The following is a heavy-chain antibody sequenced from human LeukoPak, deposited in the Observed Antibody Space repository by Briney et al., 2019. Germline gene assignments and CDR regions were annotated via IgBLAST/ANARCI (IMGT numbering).Heavy chain of an antibody. CDR1: GLTFSNYA. J-gene: IGHJ6*04. CDR3: AKEVGYNSDWYYGMDV. D-gene: IGHD6-19*01. CDR2: ISGSGGTT. Sequence: TGGSLRLSCAASGLTFSNYAMTWVRQAPGKGLEWVSGISGSGGTTYYADSVKGRFTISRDNSQNTLYLQMNSLRAEDTAVYYCAKEVGYNSDWYYGMDVWGKGTTVTVSS. V-gene: IGHV3-23*01.